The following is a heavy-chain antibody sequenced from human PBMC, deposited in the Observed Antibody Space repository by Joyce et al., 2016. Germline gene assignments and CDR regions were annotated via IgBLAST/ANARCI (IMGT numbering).Heavy chain of an antibody. Sequence: QVQLVQSGAQVKKPGSSLKVSCTASGGTFTNSAFNWVRQAPGQGLEWRGGVIRNFGSPSYAPKFQGRVTISADVSTSTVYMEVRDLRSEDTAVYYCATSDLMSVTGTGWFDPWGQGTLVTVSS. CDR3: ATSDLMSVTGTGWFDP. CDR2: VIRNFGSP. J-gene: IGHJ5*02. V-gene: IGHV1-69*01. D-gene: IGHD1-14*01. CDR1: GGTFTNSA.